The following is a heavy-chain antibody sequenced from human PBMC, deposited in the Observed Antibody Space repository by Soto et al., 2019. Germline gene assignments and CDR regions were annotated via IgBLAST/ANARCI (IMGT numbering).Heavy chain of an antibody. Sequence: EVQLVESGGGLAQPGRSLRLSCAASGFTFDDYAMHWVRQAPGKGLEWVSGISWNSDSIGYADSVKGRFTIPRDNAKKSRYLQKNSVRAEDTALYYCASGRGYDILTGYYPYFDYWGQGTLVTVSS. CDR1: GFTFDDYA. CDR3: ASGRGYDILTGYYPYFDY. V-gene: IGHV3-9*01. J-gene: IGHJ4*02. CDR2: ISWNSDSI. D-gene: IGHD3-9*01.